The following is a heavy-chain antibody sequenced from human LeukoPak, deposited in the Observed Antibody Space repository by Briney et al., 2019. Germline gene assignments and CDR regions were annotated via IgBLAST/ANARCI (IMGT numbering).Heavy chain of an antibody. V-gene: IGHV3-9*03. CDR3: VKDWTPKRWQQHGHAFHI. J-gene: IGHJ3*02. CDR2: ISWDSGRL. Sequence: PGRSLRLSCAALGFPFDDYAMHWVRQAPGKGMEWVSTISWDSGRLAYADSVKGRFTSSRDNAKKALYLQMNSLRGEDMALYYCVKDWTPKRWQQHGHAFHIWGQGTMVTVSS. CDR1: GFPFDDYA. D-gene: IGHD5-24*01.